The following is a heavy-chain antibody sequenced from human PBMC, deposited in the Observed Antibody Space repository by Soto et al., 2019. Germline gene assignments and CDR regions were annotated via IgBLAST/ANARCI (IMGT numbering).Heavy chain of an antibody. CDR3: AKDRGSSWYLDAYFDY. D-gene: IGHD6-13*01. CDR2: ISWNSGSI. Sequence: EVQLVESGGGLVQPGRSLRLSCAASGFTFDDYAMHWVRQAPGKGLEWVSGISWNSGSIGYADSVKGRFTISRDNAKNSLYLQMNSLRAEDTALYYCAKDRGSSWYLDAYFDYWGQGTLVTVSS. V-gene: IGHV3-9*01. CDR1: GFTFDDYA. J-gene: IGHJ4*02.